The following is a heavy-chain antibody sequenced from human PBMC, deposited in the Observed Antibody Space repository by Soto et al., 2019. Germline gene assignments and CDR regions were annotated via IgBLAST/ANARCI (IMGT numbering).Heavy chain of an antibody. Sequence: QVQLVESGGGVVQPGRSLRLSCAASGFIFSSFGMHWVRQAPGKGLEWVAHIWYDGSNTYYADSVKGRFTISRDNSRNTLHLQMNSLRAEDTAVYHCVRDLLGSGGHFDYWGQGTLVTVSS. CDR2: IWYDGSNT. V-gene: IGHV3-33*01. CDR3: VRDLLGSGGHFDY. D-gene: IGHD7-27*01. CDR1: GFIFSSFG. J-gene: IGHJ4*02.